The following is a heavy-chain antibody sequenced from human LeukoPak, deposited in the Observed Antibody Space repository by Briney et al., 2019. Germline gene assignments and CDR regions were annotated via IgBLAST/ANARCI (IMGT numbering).Heavy chain of an antibody. CDR2: IKQDGSEK. D-gene: IGHD4-23*01. CDR3: ARDVGGYYYYYGMDV. Sequence: GRSLRLSCAASGFTFSSYAMHWVRQAPGKGLEWVANIKQDGSEKYYVDSVKGRFTISRDNAKNSLYLQMNSLRAEDTAVYYCARDVGGYYYYYGMDVWGQGTTVTVSS. V-gene: IGHV3-7*01. CDR1: GFTFSSYA. J-gene: IGHJ6*02.